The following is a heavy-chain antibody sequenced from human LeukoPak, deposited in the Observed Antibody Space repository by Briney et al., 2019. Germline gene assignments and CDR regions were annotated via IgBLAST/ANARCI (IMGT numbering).Heavy chain of an antibody. Sequence: GGSLRLSCAASGFTFSNYWMHWVRQAPGKGLEWVSVIYSGGSTYYADSVKGRFTISRDNSKNTLYLQMNSLRAEDTAVYYCARGASIAVAGTYDYWGQGTLVTVSS. CDR3: ARGASIAVAGTYDY. J-gene: IGHJ4*02. V-gene: IGHV3-53*01. CDR2: IYSGGST. D-gene: IGHD6-19*01. CDR1: GFTFSNYW.